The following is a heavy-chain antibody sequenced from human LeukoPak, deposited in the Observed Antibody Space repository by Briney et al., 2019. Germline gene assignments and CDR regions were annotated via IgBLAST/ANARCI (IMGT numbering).Heavy chain of an antibody. Sequence: GGSLRLSCAGSGFTFSTYWMSWVRQAPGKGLDWVANIKQDGTDKYYVDSVKGRFTISRDNAKNLLYLQMNSLRAEDTAVYYCAREKLYSRGYFGYWGQGTRVTF. D-gene: IGHD3-22*01. V-gene: IGHV3-7*01. CDR1: GFTFSTYW. CDR3: AREKLYSRGYFGY. CDR2: IKQDGTDK. J-gene: IGHJ4*02.